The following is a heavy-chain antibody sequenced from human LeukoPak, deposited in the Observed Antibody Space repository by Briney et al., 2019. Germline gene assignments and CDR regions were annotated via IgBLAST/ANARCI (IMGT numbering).Heavy chain of an antibody. J-gene: IGHJ4*02. V-gene: IGHV3-7*01. CDR1: GFSFSRYW. CDR2: IKFDGNEK. D-gene: IGHD5-24*01. CDR3: ARLDEAFDN. Sequence: PGGSLRLSCTASGFSFSRYWLSWVRQAPGKGLEWVANIKFDGNEKYYVDSVKGRFTISRDNAKNPLYLQMNSLRAEDTAIYYCARLDEAFDNWGQGTLVTVSS.